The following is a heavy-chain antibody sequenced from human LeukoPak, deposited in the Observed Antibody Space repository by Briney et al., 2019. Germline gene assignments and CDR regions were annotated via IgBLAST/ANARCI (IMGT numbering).Heavy chain of an antibody. CDR3: AKQMAVDYFDY. CDR2: INSGSRYI. J-gene: IGHJ4*02. D-gene: IGHD5-24*01. Sequence: PGGSLRLSCAASGFTFSTYAMNWVRQAPGKGLEWVSSINSGSRYIYYADSVKGRFTISRDNAKNSMYLQMNSLRAEDTAVYYCAKQMAVDYFDYWGQGTLVTVSS. CDR1: GFTFSTYA. V-gene: IGHV3-21*01.